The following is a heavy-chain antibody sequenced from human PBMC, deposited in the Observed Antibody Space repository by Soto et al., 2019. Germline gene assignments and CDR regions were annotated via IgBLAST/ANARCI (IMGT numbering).Heavy chain of an antibody. CDR2: ISASGGST. J-gene: IGHJ4*02. CDR1: GFTFSNYP. Sequence: EVQLLESGGGLVQGGESLRLSCPASGFTFSNYPMSWVRQVPGKGLERVSSISASGGSTYYADSVRGRFTISRDNSKNTLYLQMNILRADDTAVYSCARNSLFVSATKDYWGQGTLVTVSS. D-gene: IGHD3-10*01. CDR3: ARNSLFVSATKDY. V-gene: IGHV3-23*01.